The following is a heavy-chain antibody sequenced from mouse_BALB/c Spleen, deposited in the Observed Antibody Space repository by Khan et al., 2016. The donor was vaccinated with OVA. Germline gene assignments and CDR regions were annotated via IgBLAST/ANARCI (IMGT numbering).Heavy chain of an antibody. CDR2: IWSDGKT. D-gene: IGHD2-4*01. CDR3: ARNTHMITTVMVY. J-gene: IGHJ4*01. CDR1: GFSLTSYG. V-gene: IGHV2-6*02. Sequence: QVQLKESGPGLVAPSQSLSITCTVSGFSLTSYGVHWVRQPPGKGLEWLVVIWSDGKTTYNSTLKSRLSISKDNSKSQVFLKMNSLQTDDTAMYYCARNTHMITTVMVYWGQGTSVTVSS.